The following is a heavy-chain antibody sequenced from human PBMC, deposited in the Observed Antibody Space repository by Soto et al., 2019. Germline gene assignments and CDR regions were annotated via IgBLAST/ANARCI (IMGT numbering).Heavy chain of an antibody. CDR1: GCTFSGYD. V-gene: IGHV4-34*01. J-gene: IGHJ4*02. Sequence: PSGSLCLTCAASGCTFSGYDWSWIRQPPGKGLEWIGEINHSGSTNYNPSLKSRVTISVDTSKNQFSLKLSSVTAADTAVYYCARGIIKAVAGAPLGLSHPKNMWHFDNWGQGTLATVSS. CDR2: INHSGST. CDR3: ARGIIKAVAGAPLGLSHPKNMWHFDN. D-gene: IGHD6-19*01.